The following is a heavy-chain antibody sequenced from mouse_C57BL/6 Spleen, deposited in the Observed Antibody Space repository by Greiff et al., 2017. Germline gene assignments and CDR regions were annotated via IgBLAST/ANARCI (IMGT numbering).Heavy chain of an antibody. D-gene: IGHD1-1*01. CDR3: ARDGITTVVARAMDY. CDR2: INPNNGGT. V-gene: IGHV1-22*01. J-gene: IGHJ4*01. CDR1: GYTFTDYN. Sequence: VQLQQSGPELVKPGASVKMSCKASGYTFTDYNMHWVKQSHGKSLEWIGYINPNNGGTSYNQKFKGKATLTVNKSSSTAYMELRSLTSEDSAVXYCARDGITTVVARAMDYWGQGTSVTVSS.